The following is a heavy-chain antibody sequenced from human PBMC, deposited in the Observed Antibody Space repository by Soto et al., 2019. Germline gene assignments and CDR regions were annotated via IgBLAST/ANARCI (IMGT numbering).Heavy chain of an antibody. J-gene: IGHJ5*02. CDR2: IDGSGGIT. Sequence: GGSLRLSCAASGFTFGTTDMSWVRQAPGEGLEWASTIDGSGGITYYADSVKGRFTISRDNSRNTVYLQMNSLRGDDTALYYCVKNSGGFNTSGQGALVTVSS. CDR3: VKNSGGFNT. D-gene: IGHD3-10*01. CDR1: GFTFGTTD. V-gene: IGHV3-23*01.